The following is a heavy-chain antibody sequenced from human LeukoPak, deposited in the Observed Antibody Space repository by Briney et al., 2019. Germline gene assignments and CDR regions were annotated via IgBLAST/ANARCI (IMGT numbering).Heavy chain of an antibody. V-gene: IGHV3-30*03. D-gene: IGHD3-3*01. CDR3: ARDAGDFWSGYYPGGLDY. Sequence: GGSLRLSCAASGFTFSSYGMHWVRQAPGKGLEWVAVISYDGSNKYYADSVKGRFTISRDNSKNTLYLQMNSLRAEDTAVYYCARDAGDFWSGYYPGGLDYWGQGTLVTVSS. CDR2: ISYDGSNK. CDR1: GFTFSSYG. J-gene: IGHJ4*02.